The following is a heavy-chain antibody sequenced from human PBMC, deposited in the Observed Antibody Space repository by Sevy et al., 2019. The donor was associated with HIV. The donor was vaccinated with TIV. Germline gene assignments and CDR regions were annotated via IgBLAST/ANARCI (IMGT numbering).Heavy chain of an antibody. D-gene: IGHD7-27*01. CDR2: IRYDGSNK. V-gene: IGHV3-30*02. CDR1: GFTFSSYG. J-gene: IGHJ3*01. CDR3: ARTPGAYDAFDL. Sequence: GGSLRLSCAASGFTFSSYGMHWVRQAPGKGLEWVAFIRYDGSNKYYADSVKGRFTISRDNSKNTLYLQMNSLRAEDTAVYYCARTPGAYDAFDLWGQGTMVTVSS.